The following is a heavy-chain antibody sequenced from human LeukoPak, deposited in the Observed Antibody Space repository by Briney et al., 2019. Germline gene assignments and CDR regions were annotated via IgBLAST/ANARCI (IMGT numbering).Heavy chain of an antibody. CDR3: AKDLGFYDFSSGYAFDI. V-gene: IGHV3-23*01. Sequence: QPGGSLRLSCAASGFTFSSYAMSWVRQAPGKGLEWVSAISGSGGSTYYADSVKGRFTISRDNSKNTLYLQMNSLRAEDTAVYYCAKDLGFYDFSSGYAFDIWGQGTMVTVSS. J-gene: IGHJ3*02. CDR2: ISGSGGST. CDR1: GFTFSSYA. D-gene: IGHD3-3*01.